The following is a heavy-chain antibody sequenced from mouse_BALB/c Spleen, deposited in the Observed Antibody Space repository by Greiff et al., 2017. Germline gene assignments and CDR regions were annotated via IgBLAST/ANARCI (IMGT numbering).Heavy chain of an antibody. CDR2: ISSGGSYT. CDR1: GFTFSSYA. D-gene: IGHD2-1*01. V-gene: IGHV5-9-4*01. Sequence: EVQLVESGGGLVKPGGSLKLSCAASGFTFSSYAMSWVRQSPEKRLEWVAEISSGGSYTYYPDTVTGRFTISRDNAKNTLYLEMSSLRSEDTAMYYCARGWQLQPAWFAYWGQGTLVTVSA. CDR3: ARGWQLQPAWFAY. J-gene: IGHJ3*01.